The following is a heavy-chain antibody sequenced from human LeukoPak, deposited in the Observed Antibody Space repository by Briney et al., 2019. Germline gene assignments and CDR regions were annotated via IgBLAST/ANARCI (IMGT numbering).Heavy chain of an antibody. CDR1: VFTFSSYD. V-gene: IGHV3-13*01. J-gene: IGHJ1*01. CDR2: IGTAGDT. Sequence: GGSLRLSCAASVFTFSSYDMHWVRQVTGKGLEWVSVIGTAGDTYYPGSVKGRFIISRENAKNSLYLQMNSLRAGDTAVYYCARGSFGGAVLHWGQGTLVTVSS. CDR3: ARGSFGGAVLH. D-gene: IGHD3-16*01.